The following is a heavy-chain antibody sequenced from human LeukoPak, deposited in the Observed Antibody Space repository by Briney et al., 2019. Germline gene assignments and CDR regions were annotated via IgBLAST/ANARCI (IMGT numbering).Heavy chain of an antibody. V-gene: IGHV1-69*13. CDR3: ARDSTYCSSTSCYVA. J-gene: IGHJ5*02. Sequence: GASVKVSCKASGGTFSSYAISWVRQAPGQGLEWMGGIIPIFGTANYAQKFQGRVTITADESTSTAYMELSSLRSEDTAVYYCARDSTYCSSTSCYVAWGQGTLVTVSS. CDR1: GGTFSSYA. D-gene: IGHD2-2*01. CDR2: IIPIFGTA.